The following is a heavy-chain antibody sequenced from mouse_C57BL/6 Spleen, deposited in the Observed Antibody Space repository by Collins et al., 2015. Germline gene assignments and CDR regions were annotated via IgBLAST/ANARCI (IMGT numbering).Heavy chain of an antibody. V-gene: IGHV5-6-3*01. CDR3: ARGNGHYFDY. Sequence: EVQLVESGGGLVQPGGSLKLSCAASGFTFSSYGMSWVRQTPDKRLELVATINSNGGSTYYPDSVKGRFTISRDNAKNTLYLQMSSLKSKDTAMYYCARGNGHYFDYWGQGTTLTVSS. CDR1: GFTFSSYG. J-gene: IGHJ2*01. CDR2: INSNGGST.